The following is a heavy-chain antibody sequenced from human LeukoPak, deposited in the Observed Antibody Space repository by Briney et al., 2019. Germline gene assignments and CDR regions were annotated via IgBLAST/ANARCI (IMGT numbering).Heavy chain of an antibody. CDR1: GGSISSGSYY. Sequence: PSETLSLTCTVSGGSISSGSYYWSWIRQPAGKGLEWIGRIYTSGSTNYNPSLKSRVTISVDPSKNQFSLKLSSVTAADTAVYYCARVAHYYYMDVWGKGTTVTVSS. J-gene: IGHJ6*03. V-gene: IGHV4-61*02. CDR2: IYTSGST. CDR3: ARVAHYYYMDV.